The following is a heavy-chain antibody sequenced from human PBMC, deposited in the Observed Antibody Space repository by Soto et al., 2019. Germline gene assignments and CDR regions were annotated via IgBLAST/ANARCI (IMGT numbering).Heavy chain of an antibody. D-gene: IGHD3-3*01. CDR2: ISSSGSTI. CDR3: ARDRGFSPPTFTFDF. CDR1: GFTFSDYY. J-gene: IGHJ3*01. Sequence: GGSLRLSCAASGFTFSDYYMNWIRQAPGRGLEWLSYISSSGSTIYYADSVKGRFTISRANAKNSLYLQMNSLRAEDTAVYYCARDRGFSPPTFTFDFWGQGTMVTVSS. V-gene: IGHV3-11*01.